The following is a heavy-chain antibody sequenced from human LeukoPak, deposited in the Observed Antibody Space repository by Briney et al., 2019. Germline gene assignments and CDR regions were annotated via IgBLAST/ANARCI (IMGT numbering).Heavy chain of an antibody. CDR2: VSQGGHT. CDR1: GDSVSAKH. Sequence: SETLSLTCAVPGDSVSAKHWSWIGQPPGKGLEWIGEVSQGGHTPYNSSLNSRLSISTDTSKIQLSLSVSSLTAADTAVYYCARRPGCSGQDCLVSIGKYIYFCGPEALVSVSS. J-gene: IGHJ4*02. CDR3: ARRPGCSGQDCLVSIGKYIYF. V-gene: IGHV4-34*01. D-gene: IGHD2-15*01.